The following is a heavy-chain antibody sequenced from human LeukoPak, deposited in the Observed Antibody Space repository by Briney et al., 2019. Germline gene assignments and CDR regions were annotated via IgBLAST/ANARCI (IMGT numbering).Heavy chain of an antibody. CDR2: IIPIFGTA. Sequence: SVKVSCKASGGIFISYAISWVRQAPGQGLEWMGGIIPIFGTANYAQKFQGRVTITADESTSTAYMELSSLRSEDTAVYYCAARSKWGSPSPFDYWGQGTLVTVSS. V-gene: IGHV1-69*13. J-gene: IGHJ4*02. CDR1: GGIFISYA. CDR3: AARSKWGSPSPFDY. D-gene: IGHD2-2*01.